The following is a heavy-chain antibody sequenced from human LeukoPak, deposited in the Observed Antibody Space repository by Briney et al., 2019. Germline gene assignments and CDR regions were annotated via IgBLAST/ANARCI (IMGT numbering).Heavy chain of an antibody. CDR1: GYSITSGYY. Sequence: PSETLSLTCTVSGYSITSGYYWGWIRQPPGNGLEWIGSIYHTGSTYYNPSLKSRVTISVDTSKNQFSLKLSSVTAADTAVYYCARGFYYDSSGYYVDAFDIWGQGTMVTVSS. J-gene: IGHJ3*02. CDR2: IYHTGST. D-gene: IGHD3-22*01. V-gene: IGHV4-38-2*02. CDR3: ARGFYYDSSGYYVDAFDI.